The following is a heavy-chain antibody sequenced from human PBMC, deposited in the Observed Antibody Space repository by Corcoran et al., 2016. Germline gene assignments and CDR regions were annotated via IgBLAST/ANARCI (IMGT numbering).Heavy chain of an antibody. Sequence: QVQLVQSGAEVKKPGSSVKVSCKASGGTFSSYAISWVRQAPGQGLEWMGGIIPIFGTANYAQKFQGRVTITADESTSTAYMELSSLRAEETAVDYCARAGGQQLVQDQYYYYGMDVWGQGTTVTVSS. CDR2: IIPIFGTA. D-gene: IGHD6-13*01. CDR1: GGTFSSYA. J-gene: IGHJ6*02. V-gene: IGHV1-69*01. CDR3: ARAGGQQLVQDQYYYYGMDV.